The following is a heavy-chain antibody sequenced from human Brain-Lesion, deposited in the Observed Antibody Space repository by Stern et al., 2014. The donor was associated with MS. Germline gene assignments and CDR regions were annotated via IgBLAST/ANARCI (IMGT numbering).Heavy chain of an antibody. CDR1: GGPISSHSYY. V-gene: IGHV4-61*02. D-gene: IGHD4-17*01. CDR2: IYASGNT. CDR3: ARDYGDLEFDL. Sequence: QVQLVESGPGLVKPSQTLSLTCTVSGGPISSHSYYWSWIRQPAGKGLEWIGRIYASGNTNYNPSLKSRVSISVDPSKNQLSRRLSSVTASDTAVYYCARDYGDLEFDLWGQGTLVTVSS. J-gene: IGHJ4*02.